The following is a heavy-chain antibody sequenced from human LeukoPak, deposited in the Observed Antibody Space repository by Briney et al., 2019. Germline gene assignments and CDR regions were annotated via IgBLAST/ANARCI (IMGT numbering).Heavy chain of an antibody. CDR3: AKGLGTYYSGQPSDH. V-gene: IGHV3-23*01. Sequence: PGGSLRLSCATSGFTFDSFAMSWLRQPPGKGLEWVSVILGTGCRTYYTDSAKGRFTISRDNSKNMLYLQMNGLRAEDTAVYYCAKGLGTYYSGQPSDHWGQGTLVTVSS. J-gene: IGHJ4*02. CDR1: GFTFDSFA. D-gene: IGHD3-10*01. CDR2: ILGTGCRT.